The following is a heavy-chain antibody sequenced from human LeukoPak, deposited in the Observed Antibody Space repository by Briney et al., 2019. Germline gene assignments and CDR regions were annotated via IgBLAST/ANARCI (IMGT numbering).Heavy chain of an antibody. CDR3: AKEAASGWPHN. V-gene: IGHV3-30*18. CDR2: ISYDGSNK. D-gene: IGHD6-19*01. Sequence: GGSLRLSCAASGFTFSSYGMHWVRHAPGKGLEWAAVISYDGSNKYYADSVKGRFTISRDNSKNTLYLQMDSLRPDDTAVYYCAKEAASGWPHNWGQGTLVTVSS. CDR1: GFTFSSYG. J-gene: IGHJ4*02.